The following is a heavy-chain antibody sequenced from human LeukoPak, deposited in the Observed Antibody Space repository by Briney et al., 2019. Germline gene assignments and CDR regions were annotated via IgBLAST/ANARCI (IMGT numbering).Heavy chain of an antibody. J-gene: IGHJ4*02. V-gene: IGHV4-59*05. CDR3: ASSLRGYSYGFVSY. D-gene: IGHD5-18*01. Sequence: PSETLSLTCTVSGGSISSYYWSWIRQPAGKGLEWIGSIYYSGSTYYNPSLKSRVTISVDTSKNQFSLKLSSVTAADTAVYYCASSLRGYSYGFVSYWGQGTLVTVSS. CDR2: IYYSGST. CDR1: GGSISSYY.